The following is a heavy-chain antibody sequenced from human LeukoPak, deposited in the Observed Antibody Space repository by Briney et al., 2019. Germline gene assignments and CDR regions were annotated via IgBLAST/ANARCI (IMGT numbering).Heavy chain of an antibody. CDR2: IIPIFGTA. CDR3: ARVAATFSYYYYYMDV. D-gene: IGHD2-15*01. CDR1: GGTFISYA. V-gene: IGHV1-69*05. J-gene: IGHJ6*03. Sequence: SVKVSCKASGGTFISYAISWVRQAPGQGLEWMGGIIPIFGTANYAQKFQGRVTITTDESTSTAYMELSSLRSEDTAVYYCARVAATFSYYYYYMDVWGKGTTVSVSS.